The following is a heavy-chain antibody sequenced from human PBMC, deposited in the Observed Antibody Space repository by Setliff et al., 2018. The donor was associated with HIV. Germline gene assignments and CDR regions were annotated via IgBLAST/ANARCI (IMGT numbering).Heavy chain of an antibody. CDR3: ARGSDTTGWSRYYYYMDV. CDR2: IYTSGST. J-gene: IGHJ6*03. D-gene: IGHD6-19*01. Sequence: SETLSLTCTVSGGSISTYYWTWIRQPAGKGLEWIGRIYTSGSTNYNPSLKSRVTMSVDTSTNQFSLKLSSVTAADTAMYYCARGSDTTGWSRYYYYMDVWGKGTTVTVSS. CDR1: GGSISTYY. V-gene: IGHV4-4*07.